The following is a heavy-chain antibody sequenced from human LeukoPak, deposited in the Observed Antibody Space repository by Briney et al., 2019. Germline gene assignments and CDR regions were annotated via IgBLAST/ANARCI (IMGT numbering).Heavy chain of an antibody. D-gene: IGHD3-10*01. CDR3: ARHIRGAYYYFDY. J-gene: IGHJ4*02. CDR1: GGSISSNY. V-gene: IGHV4-59*08. Sequence: KPSETLSLTCTVSGGSISSNYWSWIRQPPGKGLEWIGYIFHTGSTNYNPSLKSRVTISVDTSKNQFSLKLNSVTAADTAVYYCARHIRGAYYYFDYWGRGTLVTVSS. CDR2: IFHTGST.